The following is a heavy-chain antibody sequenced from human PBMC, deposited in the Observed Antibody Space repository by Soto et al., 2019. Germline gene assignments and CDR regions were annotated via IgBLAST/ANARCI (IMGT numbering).Heavy chain of an antibody. Sequence: SETLSLTCAVDGGSFNGFYWSLIRQPPGKGLEWIGEINHSGSTNYNPSLKSRVTISVDTSKNQFSLKLSSVTAADTAVYYCARRGRYSSGWYEVYYYYYMDVWGKGTTVTVSS. CDR1: GGSFNGFY. CDR3: ARRGRYSSGWYEVYYYYYMDV. V-gene: IGHV4-34*01. D-gene: IGHD6-19*01. CDR2: INHSGST. J-gene: IGHJ6*03.